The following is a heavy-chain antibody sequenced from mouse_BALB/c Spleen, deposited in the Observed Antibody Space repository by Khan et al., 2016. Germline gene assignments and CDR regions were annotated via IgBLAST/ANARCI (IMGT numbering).Heavy chain of an antibody. J-gene: IGHJ2*01. Sequence: EVQLQESGPGLVKPSQSLSLTCSVSGYSITSGYYWNWIRQFPGNKLEWMGYISYDGSNNYNPSLKNRISITRDTSKNQFFLKLNSVTTEDTATXYCGRGGLLRLRGCFDYWGQGTTLTVSS. D-gene: IGHD1-2*01. CDR3: GRGGLLRLRGCFDY. CDR2: ISYDGSN. CDR1: GYSITSGYY. V-gene: IGHV3-6*02.